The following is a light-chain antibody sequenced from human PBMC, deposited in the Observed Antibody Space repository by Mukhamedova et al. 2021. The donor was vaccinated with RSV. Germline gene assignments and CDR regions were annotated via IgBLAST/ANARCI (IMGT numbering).Light chain of an antibody. J-gene: IGKJ3*01. Sequence: APSLLIYDASTRATGVTGKFTGSGSGTDFTLIISSLQSEDFGVYLCQQYDKWPPTFGPGTKVDFK. V-gene: IGKV3-15*01. CDR2: DAS. CDR3: QQYDKWPPT.